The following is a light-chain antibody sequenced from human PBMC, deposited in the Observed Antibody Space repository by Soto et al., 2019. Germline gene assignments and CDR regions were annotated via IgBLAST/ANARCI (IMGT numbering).Light chain of an antibody. CDR1: SSDVGGHNS. V-gene: IGLV2-14*01. CDR3: SSYADGSIVV. Sequence: QSVLTQPASVSGSPGQSITISCTGTSSDVGGHNSVSWYRQDPGKAPKLMIYDVSNRPSGVSDRFSGSKSGNTASLTISGLQIEDEADYYCSSYADGSIVVFGGGTKVTVL. J-gene: IGLJ3*02. CDR2: DVS.